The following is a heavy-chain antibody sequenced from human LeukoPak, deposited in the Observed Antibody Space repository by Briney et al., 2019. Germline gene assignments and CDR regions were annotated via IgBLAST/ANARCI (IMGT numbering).Heavy chain of an antibody. CDR3: ARHGGITIFGVAQTGGAYI. Sequence: ASVKVSCKASGYTFNIYAMNWVRQAPGQGLEWMGWINTNTGNPTYAQGFTGRFVFSLDTSVTTAYLQISSLKTEDTAVYYCARHGGITIFGVAQTGGAYIWGQGTVVTVSS. J-gene: IGHJ3*02. CDR1: GYTFNIYA. V-gene: IGHV7-4-1*02. D-gene: IGHD3-3*01. CDR2: INTNTGNP.